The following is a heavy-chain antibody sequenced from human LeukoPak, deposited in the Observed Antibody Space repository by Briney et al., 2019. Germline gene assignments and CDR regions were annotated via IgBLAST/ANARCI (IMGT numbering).Heavy chain of an antibody. J-gene: IGHJ6*02. CDR1: GGTFSSYA. CDR3: ARDRVATIHYYYGMDV. V-gene: IGHV1-69*04. D-gene: IGHD5-12*01. Sequence: SVKVSCKASGGTFSSYAISWLRQAPGQGLEWMGRIIPILGIANYAQKFQGRVTITADKSTSTAYMELSSLRSEDTAVYYCARDRVATIHYYYGMDVWGQGTTVTVSS. CDR2: IIPILGIA.